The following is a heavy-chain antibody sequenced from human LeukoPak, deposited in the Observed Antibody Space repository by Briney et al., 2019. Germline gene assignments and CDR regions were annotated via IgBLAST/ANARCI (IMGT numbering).Heavy chain of an antibody. D-gene: IGHD3-10*02. Sequence: GGSLRLSCAASGFTVSSNYMSWVRQAPGKGLEWVSLIYSGGSTYYADSVKGRFTISRDNAKNSLYLQMNSLRAEDTAVYYCAELGITMIGGVWGKGTTVTISS. CDR2: IYSGGST. CDR3: AELGITMIGGV. V-gene: IGHV3-53*01. CDR1: GFTVSSNY. J-gene: IGHJ6*04.